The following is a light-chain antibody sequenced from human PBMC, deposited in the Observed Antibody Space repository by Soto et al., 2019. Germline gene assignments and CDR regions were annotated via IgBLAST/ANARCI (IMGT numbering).Light chain of an antibody. V-gene: IGKV3-20*01. Sequence: EIVLTQSPGTLSVSLGERATVSCRASQSVSSYLAWYQQKPGQAPRLLIYDASNRATGIPDRFSGSGSGTDFTLTIDRLEPEDFAMYYCQQYSDSPPTFGQGTKVDIK. CDR3: QQYSDSPPT. J-gene: IGKJ1*01. CDR1: QSVSSY. CDR2: DAS.